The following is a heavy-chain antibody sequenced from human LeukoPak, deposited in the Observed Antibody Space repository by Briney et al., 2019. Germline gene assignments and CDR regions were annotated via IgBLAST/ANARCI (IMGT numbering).Heavy chain of an antibody. Sequence: GRSLRLSCAASGFTFSSCGMHWVRQAPGKGLEWVAVIWYDGSNKYYADSVKGRFTISRDNSKNTLYLQMNSLRAEDTAVYYCARDRRPYSSSWYSFDYWGQGTLVTVSS. CDR3: ARDRRPYSSSWYSFDY. CDR1: GFTFSSCG. CDR2: IWYDGSNK. V-gene: IGHV3-33*01. D-gene: IGHD6-13*01. J-gene: IGHJ4*02.